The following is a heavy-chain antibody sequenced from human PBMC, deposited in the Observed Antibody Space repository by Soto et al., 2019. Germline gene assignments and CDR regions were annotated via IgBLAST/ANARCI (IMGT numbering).Heavy chain of an antibody. Sequence: PSETLSLTCAVYGGSFSGYYWSWIRQPPGKGLEWIGEINHSGSTNYNPSLKSRVTISVDTSKNQFSLKLSSVTAADTAVYYCARGTPSTVTTWGYYYYYYMDVWGKGTTVTVSS. CDR2: INHSGST. CDR1: GGSFSGYY. V-gene: IGHV4-34*01. J-gene: IGHJ6*03. D-gene: IGHD4-4*01. CDR3: ARGTPSTVTTWGYYYYYYMDV.